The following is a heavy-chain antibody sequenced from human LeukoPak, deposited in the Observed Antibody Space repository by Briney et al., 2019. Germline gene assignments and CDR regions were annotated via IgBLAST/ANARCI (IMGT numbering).Heavy chain of an antibody. J-gene: IGHJ6*03. CDR1: GGTFSSYA. CDR3: ARAGYCSSTSCPRDYYMDV. Sequence: GASVKVSCKASGGTFSSYAISWVRQAPGQGLEWMGGIIPIFGTANYAQKFQGRVTITADESTSTAYMELSSLRSEDTAVYYCARAGYCSSTSCPRDYYMDVWGKGTTVTVSS. CDR2: IIPIFGTA. V-gene: IGHV1-69*01. D-gene: IGHD2-2*01.